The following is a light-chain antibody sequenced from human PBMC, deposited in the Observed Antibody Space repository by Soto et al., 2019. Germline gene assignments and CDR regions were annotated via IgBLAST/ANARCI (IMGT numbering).Light chain of an antibody. J-gene: IGKJ5*01. CDR2: AAS. CDR3: QQYNEWPPFT. CDR1: QSVSSSY. Sequence: EIVLTQSPGTLSLSPGERATLSCRASQSVSSSYLAWYQQKPGQAPRLVIYAASTRATGIPDRFSGSVSGTEFTLTISSLQSEDFAVYYCQQYNEWPPFTFGQGTRL. V-gene: IGKV3-15*01.